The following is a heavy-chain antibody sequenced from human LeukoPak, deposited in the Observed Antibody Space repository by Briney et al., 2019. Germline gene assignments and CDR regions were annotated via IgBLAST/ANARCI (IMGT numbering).Heavy chain of an antibody. V-gene: IGHV3-11*04. CDR2: ISSSGSSI. Sequence: SGGSLRLSCTASGFTFSDYYMTWIRQAPGKGLEWVSYISSSGSSINYADSVKGRFTISRDNAKNSLNLQMNSLRAEDTAVYYCARDRSEQLSSMDVWGQGTTVTVSS. D-gene: IGHD1/OR15-1a*01. CDR3: ARDRSEQLSSMDV. J-gene: IGHJ6*02. CDR1: GFTFSDYY.